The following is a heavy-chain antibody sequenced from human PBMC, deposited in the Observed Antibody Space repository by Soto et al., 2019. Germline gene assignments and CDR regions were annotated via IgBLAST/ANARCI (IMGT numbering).Heavy chain of an antibody. V-gene: IGHV3-53*04. Sequence: EVQLVESGGGLAQPGGSLRLSCAASGFTVSSNYMSWVRQAPGKGLEWVSVIYSGGSTYYADSVKGRFTISRHNSKNTLXLXXNSLRAEDTAVYYCARDYYGSGSYYPYYYYYGMDVWGQGTTVTVSS. CDR2: IYSGGST. D-gene: IGHD3-10*01. J-gene: IGHJ6*02. CDR3: ARDYYGSGSYYPYYYYYGMDV. CDR1: GFTVSSNY.